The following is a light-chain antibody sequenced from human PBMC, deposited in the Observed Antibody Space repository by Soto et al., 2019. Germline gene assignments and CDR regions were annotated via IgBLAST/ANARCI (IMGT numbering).Light chain of an antibody. CDR1: SSDVGAYNY. CDR2: GVT. J-gene: IGLJ1*01. V-gene: IGLV2-14*01. Sequence: QSALTQPASVSGSPGQSITISCTGTSSDVGAYNYVSWYQQLPGTAPKLMIYGVTIRPSGVSNRFSGSKSGNTASLTISGLQAEDEADYYCSSYTSTSTLIVFGTGTKLTV. CDR3: SSYTSTSTLIV.